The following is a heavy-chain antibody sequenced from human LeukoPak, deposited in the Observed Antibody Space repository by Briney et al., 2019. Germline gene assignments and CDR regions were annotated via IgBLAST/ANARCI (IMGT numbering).Heavy chain of an antibody. D-gene: IGHD5-18*01. CDR3: ARGTAIGRWSLDY. CDR1: GYTFTGDH. CDR2: INPNSGDT. J-gene: IGHJ4*02. V-gene: IGHV1-2*02. Sequence: ASVKVSCKASGYTFTGDHVHWVRQAPGQGLEWMGWINPNSGDTNYPHKFQDRVTMTRDTTISTAHMELNRLKSDDTAVYYCARGTAIGRWSLDYWGQGTLVTVSS.